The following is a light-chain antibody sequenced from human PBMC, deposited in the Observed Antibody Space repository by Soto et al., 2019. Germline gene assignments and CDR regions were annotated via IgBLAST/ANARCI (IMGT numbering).Light chain of an antibody. CDR3: QQFYTWPVT. V-gene: IGKV3-15*01. CDR1: EGVRNM. J-gene: IGKJ4*01. Sequence: EIVMTQSPATLSVSPGVGVTFSCRASEGVRNMLAWYQHKPGQPPRLLVSYASAGATGVPARFSGSGSGTEFTLTINSLQSEDVALYYCQQFYTWPVTFGGGTKGEIK. CDR2: YAS.